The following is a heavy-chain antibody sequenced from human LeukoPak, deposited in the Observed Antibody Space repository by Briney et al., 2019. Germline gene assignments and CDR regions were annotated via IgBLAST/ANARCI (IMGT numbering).Heavy chain of an antibody. D-gene: IGHD1-26*01. CDR1: GFTFSSYA. CDR3: AKPEASGNFYYTLDY. Sequence: PGGSLRLSCTASGFTFSSYAMTWVRQAPGKGLEWVSSIGGNSDFTYYTDSVKGRFTIFRDNSRNTLYLQINSLRAEDTAIYYCAKPEASGNFYYTLDYWGQGTLITVSS. J-gene: IGHJ4*02. CDR2: IGGNSDFT. V-gene: IGHV3-23*01.